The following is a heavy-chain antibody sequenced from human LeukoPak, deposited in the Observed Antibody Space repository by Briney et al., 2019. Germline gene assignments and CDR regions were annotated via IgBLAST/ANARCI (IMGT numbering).Heavy chain of an antibody. CDR2: INWNGGST. CDR1: GFTFDDYG. V-gene: IGHV3-20*04. J-gene: IGHJ4*02. D-gene: IGHD3-22*01. CDR3: ARASGDYDSSGYYYWDFDY. Sequence: PGGSLRLSCAASGFTFDDYGMSWVRQAPGKGLEWVSGINWNGGSTGYADSVKGRFTISRDNAKNSLYLQMNSLRAEDTALYYCARASGDYDSSGYYYWDFDYWGQGTLVTVSS.